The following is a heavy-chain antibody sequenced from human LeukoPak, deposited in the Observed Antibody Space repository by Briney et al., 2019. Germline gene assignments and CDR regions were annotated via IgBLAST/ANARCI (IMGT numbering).Heavy chain of an antibody. J-gene: IGHJ3*02. V-gene: IGHV4-39*01. CDR1: GGSISSSSYY. D-gene: IGHD4-23*01. CDR2: IYYSGST. Sequence: SETLSLTCSVSGGSISSSSYYWGWIRQPPGKGLEWIGSIYYSGSTYYNPSLKSRVTISVDTSKNQFSLKLSSVTAADTAVYYCARLPLYGGNRRGAFDIWGQGTMVTVSS. CDR3: ARLPLYGGNRRGAFDI.